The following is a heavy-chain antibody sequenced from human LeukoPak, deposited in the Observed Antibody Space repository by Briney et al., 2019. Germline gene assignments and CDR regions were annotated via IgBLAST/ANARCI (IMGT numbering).Heavy chain of an antibody. V-gene: IGHV3-30*04. CDR2: ISYDGSNK. CDR3: AREDSSGWYWDY. Sequence: SGGSLRLSCAASGFTFSSYAMHWVRQAPGKGLEWVAVISYDGSNKYYADSVKGRFTISRDNSKNTLYLQMNSLRAEDTAVYYCAREDSSGWYWDYWGQGTPVTVSS. J-gene: IGHJ4*02. CDR1: GFTFSSYA. D-gene: IGHD6-19*01.